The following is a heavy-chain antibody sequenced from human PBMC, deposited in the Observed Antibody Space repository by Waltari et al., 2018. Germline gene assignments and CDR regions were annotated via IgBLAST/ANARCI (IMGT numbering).Heavy chain of an antibody. CDR1: GYTFTSYG. CDR2: ISAYNGNT. Sequence: QVQLVQSGAEVKKPGASVTVSCKACGYTFTSYGISWVRQAPGQGLEGMGWISAYNGNTNYAQKLQGRVTMTTDTSTSTAYMELRSLRSDDTAVYYCASLVYGSGSLSYYFDYWGQGTLVTVSS. J-gene: IGHJ4*02. D-gene: IGHD3-10*01. CDR3: ASLVYGSGSLSYYFDY. V-gene: IGHV1-18*01.